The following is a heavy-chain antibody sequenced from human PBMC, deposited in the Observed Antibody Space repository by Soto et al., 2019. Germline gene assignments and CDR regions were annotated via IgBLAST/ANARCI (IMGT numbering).Heavy chain of an antibody. CDR1: DGSFSGHY. CDR3: ARGFALTEGVDRGAPDKYYLDS. Sequence: SETLSLTCAVYDGSFSGHYWSWIRQPPGKGLEWIGEINHSGSSNYNPSLKSRVTISVDTSKNQFSLKLTSVIAADTAVYYCARGFALTEGVDRGAPDKYYLDSWGRGTLVTVSS. V-gene: IGHV4-34*01. CDR2: INHSGSS. D-gene: IGHD2-21*01. J-gene: IGHJ4*02.